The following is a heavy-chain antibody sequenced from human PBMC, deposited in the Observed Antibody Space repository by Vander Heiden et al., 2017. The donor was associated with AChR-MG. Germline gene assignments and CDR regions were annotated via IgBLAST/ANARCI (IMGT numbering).Heavy chain of an antibody. CDR3: ALCGDDCYEVGGARDGGKYYYYMDV. CDR2: IIPILGTA. V-gene: IGHV1-69*01. D-gene: IGHD2-21*01. CDR1: GGSFSSYA. Sequence: QVQLVQSGAEVKKPGSSVKVSCKASGGSFSSYAITWVRQAPGQGLEWMGGIIPILGTANYAQKFQGRVTITADESASTAYMELSSLRSEDTAVYYCALCGDDCYEVGGARDGGKYYYYMDVWGKGTTVTVSS. J-gene: IGHJ6*03.